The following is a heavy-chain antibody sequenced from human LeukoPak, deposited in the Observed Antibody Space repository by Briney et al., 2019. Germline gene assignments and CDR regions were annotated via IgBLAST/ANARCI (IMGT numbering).Heavy chain of an antibody. Sequence: GASVKVSCKASGYTFTSYDINWVRQAPGQGLEWMGWINPNSGGTNYGQKFQGRVTMTRDMSISTAYMELSSLRSDDTAVYYCARDFGIFGTSTWTGHDYWGQGTLVTVSS. D-gene: IGHD2-15*01. J-gene: IGHJ4*02. CDR3: ARDFGIFGTSTWTGHDY. CDR2: INPNSGGT. CDR1: GYTFTSYD. V-gene: IGHV1-2*02.